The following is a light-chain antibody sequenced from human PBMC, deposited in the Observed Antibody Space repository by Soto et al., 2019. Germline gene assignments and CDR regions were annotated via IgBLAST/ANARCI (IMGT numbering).Light chain of an antibody. CDR3: AAWDDSLNAL. CDR2: INN. CDR1: SSNIGDNP. V-gene: IGLV1-44*01. J-gene: IGLJ1*01. Sequence: QSVLTQPPSASGTPGQRITISCAGSSSNIGDNPVNWYQQLPGAAPKLLIYINNQRRSGVLDRFSGSKSGTSASLAISGLQPEDEADYYCAAWDDSLNALFGTGTKVTVL.